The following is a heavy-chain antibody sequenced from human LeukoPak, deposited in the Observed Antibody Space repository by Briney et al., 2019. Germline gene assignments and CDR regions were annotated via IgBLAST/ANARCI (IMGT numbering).Heavy chain of an antibody. CDR1: GFTFSSYS. V-gene: IGHV3-21*01. J-gene: IGHJ4*02. CDR2: ISSSSSYI. D-gene: IGHD5-12*01. Sequence: GGSLRLSCAASGFTFSSYSMNWVRQAPGKGLEWVSSISSSSSYIYYADSVKGRFTISRDNAKNSLYLQMNSLRAEDAAVYYCARVCRYSGYDWDYWGQGTLVTVSS. CDR3: ARVCRYSGYDWDY.